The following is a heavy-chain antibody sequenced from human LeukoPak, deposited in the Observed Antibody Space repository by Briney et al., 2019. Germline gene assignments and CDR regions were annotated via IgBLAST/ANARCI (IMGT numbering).Heavy chain of an antibody. CDR3: AKGVGCSSTSCLDYFQH. Sequence: GGSLRLTCAASGFTFSSYGMHWVRQAPGKGLEWVAVISYDGSNKYYADSVKGRFTISRDNSKNTLYLQMNSLRAEDTAVYYCAKGVGCSSTSCLDYFQHWGQGTLVTVSS. CDR2: ISYDGSNK. J-gene: IGHJ1*01. CDR1: GFTFSSYG. V-gene: IGHV3-30*18. D-gene: IGHD2-2*01.